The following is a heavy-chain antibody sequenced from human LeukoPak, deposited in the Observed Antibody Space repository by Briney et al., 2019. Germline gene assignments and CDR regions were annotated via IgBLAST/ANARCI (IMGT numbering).Heavy chain of an antibody. CDR1: GGSISSGSYY. CDR3: ARDSDY. Sequence: SETLSLTCTVSGGSISSGSYYWSWIRQPAGKGLEWIGRIYTSGSTNYNPSLKSRVTISVDTSKNQFSQKLSSVAAADTAVYYCARDSDYWGQGTLVTVSS. CDR2: IYTSGST. V-gene: IGHV4-61*02. J-gene: IGHJ4*02.